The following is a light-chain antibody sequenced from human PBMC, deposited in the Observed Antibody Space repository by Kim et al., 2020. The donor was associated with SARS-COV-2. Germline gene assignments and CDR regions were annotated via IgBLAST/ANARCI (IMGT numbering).Light chain of an antibody. J-gene: IGLJ1*01. CDR3: STWDDSLTGFV. Sequence: QSVLTQPPSASGTPGQRVTISCSGSSLNIGINVVNWYQQLPGTAPKLLIFDSNQRRSAVPDRFSGSNSGTSASLAISWLQSEDEADYFCSTWDDSLTGFVLGTGTKVTVL. CDR1: SLNIGINV. CDR2: DSN. V-gene: IGLV1-44*01.